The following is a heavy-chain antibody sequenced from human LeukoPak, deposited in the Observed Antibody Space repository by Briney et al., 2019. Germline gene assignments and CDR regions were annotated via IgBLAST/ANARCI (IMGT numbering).Heavy chain of an antibody. V-gene: IGHV4-34*01. J-gene: IGHJ5*02. CDR2: INHSGST. CDR1: GGSFSGYY. Sequence: PSETLSLTCAVYGGSFSGYYWSWIRQPPGKGLEWIGEINHSGSTNYNPSLKSRVTISVDTSKNQFSLKLSSVTAADTAVYYCARGGGVYDIVMVVAAQNWFDPWGQGTLVTVSS. D-gene: IGHD2-15*01. CDR3: ARGGGVYDIVMVVAAQNWFDP.